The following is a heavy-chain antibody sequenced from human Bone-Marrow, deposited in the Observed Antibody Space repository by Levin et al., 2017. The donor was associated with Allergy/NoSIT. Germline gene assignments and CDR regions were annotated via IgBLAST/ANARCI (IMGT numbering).Heavy chain of an antibody. Sequence: SLKISCAASGFTFDDYAMHWVRQVPGKGLEWVSGISWNSGNIGYADSVKGRFTISRDNAKSSLYLQMNSLRPEDTALYYCAKGYNYAYVHYFDYWGQGTLVTVSS. V-gene: IGHV3-9*01. CDR1: GFTFDDYA. CDR3: AKGYNYAYVHYFDY. CDR2: ISWNSGNI. J-gene: IGHJ4*02. D-gene: IGHD5-18*01.